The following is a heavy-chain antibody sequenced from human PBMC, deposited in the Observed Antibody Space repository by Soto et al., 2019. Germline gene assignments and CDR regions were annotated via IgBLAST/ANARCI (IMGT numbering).Heavy chain of an antibody. V-gene: IGHV4-30-4*01. J-gene: IGHJ4*02. CDR3: ARYQKGPFDY. CDR2: IYYTGST. D-gene: IGHD2-2*01. CDR1: GGSISSGDYY. Sequence: PSETLSLTCTVSGGSISSGDYYWSWIRQPPGKGLEWIGYIYYTGSTYYNPSLKSRLTISVDTSKNQFSLKLTSVTAADTAVYFCARYQKGPFDYWRQGTLVTVSS.